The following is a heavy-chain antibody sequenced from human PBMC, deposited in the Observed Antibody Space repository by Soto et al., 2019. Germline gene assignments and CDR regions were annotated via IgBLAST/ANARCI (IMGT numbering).Heavy chain of an antibody. CDR2: ISGSGGST. V-gene: IGHV3-23*01. CDR1: GFPFSSYA. CDR3: AKDSRNHPNDYGDYEDYYHYGMDV. D-gene: IGHD4-17*01. J-gene: IGHJ6*02. Sequence: GGSLRLSCAASGFPFSSYAMSLVRQSPGKGLEWVSSISGSGGSTYYADSVKGRFTISRDNSKNTLYLQMNSLRAEDTAVYYCAKDSRNHPNDYGDYEDYYHYGMDVWGQGTTVTVSS.